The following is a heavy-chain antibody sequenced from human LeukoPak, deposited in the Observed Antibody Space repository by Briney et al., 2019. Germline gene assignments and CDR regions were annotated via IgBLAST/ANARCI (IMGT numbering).Heavy chain of an antibody. J-gene: IGHJ3*02. CDR3: AKTLGSITYDAYDI. CDR1: GFAFDDYT. D-gene: IGHD7-27*01. Sequence: GRSLRLSCAASGFAFDDYTMHWLRQPPGKGLEWVSGISWNSNSIGYADSVKGRFTISRDSAKNCLYLQMNNLRAEDTALYYCAKTLGSITYDAYDIWGQGTMVTVSS. CDR2: ISWNSNSI. V-gene: IGHV3-9*01.